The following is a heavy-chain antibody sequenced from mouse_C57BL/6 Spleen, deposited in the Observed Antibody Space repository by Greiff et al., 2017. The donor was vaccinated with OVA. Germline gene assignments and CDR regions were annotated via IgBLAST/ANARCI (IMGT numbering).Heavy chain of an antibody. CDR2: INPNNGGT. CDR3: AREADYYGSSHWYFDV. J-gene: IGHJ1*03. CDR1: GYTFTDYN. D-gene: IGHD1-1*01. Sequence: VQLQQSGPELVKPGASVKIPCKASGYTFTDYNMDWVKQSHGKSLAWIGDINPNNGGTIYNQKFKGKATLTVDKSSSTAYMELRSLTSEDTAVYYCAREADYYGSSHWYFDVWGTGTTVTVSS. V-gene: IGHV1-18*01.